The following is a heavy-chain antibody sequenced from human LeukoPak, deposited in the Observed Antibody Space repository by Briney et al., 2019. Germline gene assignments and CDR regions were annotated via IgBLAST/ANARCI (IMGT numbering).Heavy chain of an antibody. J-gene: IGHJ3*02. V-gene: IGHV3-23*01. CDR2: LTDSGGTT. D-gene: IGHD5-24*01. CDR3: AKKRDAFDI. Sequence: GGSLRLSCAASGFTFSSYAMSWVRQAPGKRPEWVSSLTDSGGTTYYVDSVKGRFTISRDNSKNTLYLHMNSLRAEDTAMYYRAKKRDAFDIWGQGTVVAVSS. CDR1: GFTFSSYA.